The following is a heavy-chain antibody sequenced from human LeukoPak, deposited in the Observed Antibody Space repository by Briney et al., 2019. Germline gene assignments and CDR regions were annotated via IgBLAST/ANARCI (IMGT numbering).Heavy chain of an antibody. Sequence: ASERLSCKASGDIITSYAMYRVRQATGQGLEWMGWINAGNGNTKYSQKFQGRVTITRDTSASTAYMELSSLRSEDTAVYYCARAKDLLPTDYWGQGTLVTVSS. CDR3: ARAKDLLPTDY. CDR1: GDIITSYA. CDR2: INAGNGNT. D-gene: IGHD2-15*01. J-gene: IGHJ4*02. V-gene: IGHV1-3*01.